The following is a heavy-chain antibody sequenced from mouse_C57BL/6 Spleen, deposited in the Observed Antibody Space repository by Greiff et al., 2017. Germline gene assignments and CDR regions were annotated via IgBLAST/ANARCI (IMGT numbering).Heavy chain of an antibody. V-gene: IGHV3-6*01. CDR1: GYSITSGYY. J-gene: IGHJ3*01. D-gene: IGHD4-1*01. Sequence: EVQLQQSGPGLVKPSQSLSLTCSVTGYSITSGYYWNWIRQFPGNKLEWMGYISYDGSNNYNPSLKNRNSITRDTSKNQFFLKLNSVTTEDTATYYCARRGTGTVFAYWGQGTLVTVSA. CDR2: ISYDGSN. CDR3: ARRGTGTVFAY.